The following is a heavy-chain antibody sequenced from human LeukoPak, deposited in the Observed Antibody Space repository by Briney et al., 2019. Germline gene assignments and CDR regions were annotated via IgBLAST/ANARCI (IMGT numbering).Heavy chain of an antibody. CDR1: GGSIRSNDYS. CDR3: ARGYKYGPPFDY. V-gene: IGHV4-30-2*01. D-gene: IGHD5-18*01. J-gene: IGHJ4*02. Sequence: SQTLSLTCSVSGGSIRSNDYSSNWIRQPPGKGLEWIGYIYHSGSTYYNPSLKSRVTISADRSKNQFSLKLNSVTAADTAVYYCARGYKYGPPFDYWGQGTLVTVSS. CDR2: IYHSGST.